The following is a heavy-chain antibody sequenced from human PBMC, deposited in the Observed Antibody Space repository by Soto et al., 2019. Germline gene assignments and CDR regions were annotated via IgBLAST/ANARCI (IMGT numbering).Heavy chain of an antibody. J-gene: IGHJ4*02. D-gene: IGHD1-26*01. Sequence: QVQLVESGGGVVQPGRSLRLACAASGFTLSSYGMHWVRQAPGKGLEWVAVIWYDGSNKYYADSVKGRFTISRDNSKNTLYLQMNSLRAEDTAVYYCARDDVGATSFDYWGQGTLVTVSS. CDR3: ARDDVGATSFDY. CDR2: IWYDGSNK. CDR1: GFTLSSYG. V-gene: IGHV3-33*01.